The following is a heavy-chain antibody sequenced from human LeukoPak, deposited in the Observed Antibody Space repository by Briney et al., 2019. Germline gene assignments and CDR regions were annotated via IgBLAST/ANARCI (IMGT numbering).Heavy chain of an antibody. Sequence: PGASLQISCQGSGYTFTSYWSGWVRPLPGKGLEWMGIIYPGDSDTRYSPSFQGQVTISADKSISTAYLQWGSLKASDSAMYYCASGTSNGMDVWGQGTTVTVS. D-gene: IGHD1-7*01. CDR1: GYTFTSYW. CDR3: ASGTSNGMDV. V-gene: IGHV5-51*01. CDR2: IYPGDSDT. J-gene: IGHJ6*02.